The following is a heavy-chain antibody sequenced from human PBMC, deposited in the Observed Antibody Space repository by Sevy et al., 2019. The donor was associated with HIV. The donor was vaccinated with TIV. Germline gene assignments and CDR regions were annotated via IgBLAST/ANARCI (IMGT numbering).Heavy chain of an antibody. J-gene: IGHJ4*02. CDR3: ARDPGYYDSSGYPGYYFDY. V-gene: IGHV4-38-2*02. D-gene: IGHD3-22*01. Sequence: SETLSLTCTVSGYSISSGYYWGWIRQPPGKGLEWIGSIYHSGSTYYNPSLKSRVTISVDTSKNQSSLKLSSVTAADTAVYYCARDPGYYDSSGYPGYYFDYWGQGTLVTVSS. CDR1: GYSISSGYY. CDR2: IYHSGST.